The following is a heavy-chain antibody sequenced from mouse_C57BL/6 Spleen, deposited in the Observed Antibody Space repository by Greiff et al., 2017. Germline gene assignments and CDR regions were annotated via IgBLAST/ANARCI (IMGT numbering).Heavy chain of an antibody. J-gene: IGHJ2*01. CDR2: ISNGGGST. CDR3: ARRGYYYGSSSPYYFDY. V-gene: IGHV5-12*01. Sequence: EVQLVESGGGLVQPGGSLKLSCAASGFTFSDYYMYWVRQTPEKRLEWVAYISNGGGSTYYPDTVKGRFTISRDNAKNTLYLQISRLKSEDTAMYYCARRGYYYGSSSPYYFDYWGQGTTLAVSS. D-gene: IGHD1-1*01. CDR1: GFTFSDYY.